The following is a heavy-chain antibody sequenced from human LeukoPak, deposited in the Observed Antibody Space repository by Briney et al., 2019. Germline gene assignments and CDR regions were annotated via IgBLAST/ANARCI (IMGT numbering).Heavy chain of an antibody. CDR2: ISYDGSNK. J-gene: IGHJ4*02. V-gene: IGHV3-30*18. Sequence: GRSLRLSCAASGFTFSSYGMHWVRQAPGKGLEWVAVISYDGSNKCYADSVKGRFTISRDNSKNTLYLQMNSLRAEDTAVYYCAKDGPYYDILTGYYALDYWGQGTLVTVSS. CDR1: GFTFSSYG. D-gene: IGHD3-9*01. CDR3: AKDGPYYDILTGYYALDY.